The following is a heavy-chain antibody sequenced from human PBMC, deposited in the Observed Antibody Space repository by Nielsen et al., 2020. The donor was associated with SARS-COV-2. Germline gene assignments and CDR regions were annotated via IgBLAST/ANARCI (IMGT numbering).Heavy chain of an antibody. CDR1: GYTFTSYD. V-gene: IGHV1-8*01. J-gene: IGHJ6*02. D-gene: IGHD6-13*01. CDR2: MNPNSGNT. CDR3: ATAVAVAGTPSLYYYYYGMDV. Sequence: ASVKVSCKASGYTFTSYDINWVRQATGQGLEWMGWMNPNSGNTGYAQKFQGRVTMTRNTSISTAYMELSSLRSEDTAVYYCATAVAVAGTPSLYYYYYGMDVWGQGTTVTVSS.